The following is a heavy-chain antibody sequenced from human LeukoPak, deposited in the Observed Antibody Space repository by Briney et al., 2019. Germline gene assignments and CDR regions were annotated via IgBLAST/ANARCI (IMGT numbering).Heavy chain of an antibody. J-gene: IGHJ4*02. V-gene: IGHV3-7*01. CDR2: IKQDGSEK. D-gene: IGHD6-19*01. CDR3: ARDGWLVLDSYYFDY. CDR1: GFTFSSYW. Sequence: GGSLRLSCAASGFTFSSYWMSWVRQAPGKGLEWVANIKQDGSEKYYVDSVKGRFTISRDNAKNSLYLQMNSLRAEDTAVYYCARDGWLVLDSYYFDYWGQGTLVTVSS.